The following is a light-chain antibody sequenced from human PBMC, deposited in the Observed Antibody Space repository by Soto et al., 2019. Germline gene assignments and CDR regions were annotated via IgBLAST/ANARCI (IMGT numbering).Light chain of an antibody. CDR3: QQRSNWPLT. Sequence: EIVLTQSPATLSLSPGERATLSCRASQSVTSFLAWYQQKPGQAPRLLIYDVSSRATGIPARFSGSGSGTDFTLPSRSLEREDFEFSYCQQRSNWPLTCGGETKVEIK. CDR1: QSVTSF. CDR2: DVS. J-gene: IGKJ4*01. V-gene: IGKV3-11*01.